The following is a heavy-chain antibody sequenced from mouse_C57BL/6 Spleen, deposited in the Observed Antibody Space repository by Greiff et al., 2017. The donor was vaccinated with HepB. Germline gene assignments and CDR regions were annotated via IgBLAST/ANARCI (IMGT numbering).Heavy chain of an antibody. CDR2: IYPGDGDT. D-gene: IGHD1-1*01. CDR3: ARGHYYGSEYYAMDY. CDR1: GYAFSSYW. Sequence: QVQLQQSGAELVKPGASVKISCKASGYAFSSYWMNWVKQRPGKGLEWIGQIYPGDGDTNYNGKFKGKATLTADKSSSTAYMQLSSLTSEDSAVYFCARGHYYGSEYYAMDYWGQGTSVTVSS. V-gene: IGHV1-80*01. J-gene: IGHJ4*01.